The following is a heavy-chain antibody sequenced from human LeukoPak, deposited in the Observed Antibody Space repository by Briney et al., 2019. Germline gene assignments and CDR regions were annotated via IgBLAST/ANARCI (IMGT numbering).Heavy chain of an antibody. V-gene: IGHV3-74*01. D-gene: IGHD3-3*01. J-gene: IGHJ4*02. Sequence: GGSLRLSCGASGFTFTTHWIHWVRQAPGKGLVWVSRKPDGSDTNYADSVQGRFTISRDNSKNSVYLQMNSLRADDTAVYYCARDSLGYDFWSGYDYWGQGTLVTVSS. CDR3: ARDSLGYDFWSGYDY. CDR2: KPDGSDT. CDR1: GFTFTTHW.